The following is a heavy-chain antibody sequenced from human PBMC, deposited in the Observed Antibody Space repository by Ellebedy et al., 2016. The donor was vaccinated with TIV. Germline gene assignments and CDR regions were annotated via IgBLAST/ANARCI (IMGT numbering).Heavy chain of an antibody. D-gene: IGHD2-15*01. CDR1: GYNFSSYN. J-gene: IGHJ6*02. Sequence: ASAKVSCXAAGYNFSSYNLHCVRHAAGQRLEWLGCITSSSGDTKYYQNFQGRVSFSTNTYASTSYMEVTSVTIEDTAIYYSVRDSSLAPYFYYGVDVWGQGTTVTV. V-gene: IGHV1-3*04. CDR2: ITSSSGDT. CDR3: VRDSSLAPYFYYGVDV.